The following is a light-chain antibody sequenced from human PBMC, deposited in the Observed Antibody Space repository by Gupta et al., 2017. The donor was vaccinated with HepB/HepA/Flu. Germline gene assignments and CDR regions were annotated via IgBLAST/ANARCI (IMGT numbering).Light chain of an antibody. V-gene: IGKV1-39*01. Sequence: DIQMTQSPSSLSASVGDRVTITCRASQSISSYLNWYQQKPGKAPKLLIYAASSLQSGVPSRFSGSGSGTDFTLTISSLQPEDFATYYCQQSDSTLGSSFGQGTKLEIK. CDR2: AAS. CDR1: QSISSY. J-gene: IGKJ2*04. CDR3: QQSDSTLGSS.